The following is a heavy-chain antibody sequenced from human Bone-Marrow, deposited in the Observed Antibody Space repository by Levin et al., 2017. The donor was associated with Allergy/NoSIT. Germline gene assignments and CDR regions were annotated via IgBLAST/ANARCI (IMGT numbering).Heavy chain of an antibody. CDR1: GGSINSGDSY. CDR2: IYYSGST. V-gene: IGHV4-30-4*01. Sequence: NPSETLSLTCNVSGGSINSGDSYWSWIRQPPGTGLEWIGYIYYSGSTYYNPSLKSRITISIDTSKSQFSLQLSSVTAADTAVYYCARLSLTFYDILTGYYSPIGTFDYWGQGTLVTVSS. D-gene: IGHD3-9*01. CDR3: ARLSLTFYDILTGYYSPIGTFDY. J-gene: IGHJ4*02.